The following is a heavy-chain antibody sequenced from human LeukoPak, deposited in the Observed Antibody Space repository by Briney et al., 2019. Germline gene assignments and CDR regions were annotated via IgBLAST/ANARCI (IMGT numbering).Heavy chain of an antibody. V-gene: IGHV4-59*08. J-gene: IGHJ4*02. CDR1: RGSISSYY. D-gene: IGHD3-3*01. CDR3: TRRPKEPGFWSGYVDS. CDR2: IYHTGST. Sequence: PSETLSLTCTVSRGSISSYYWSWIRQPPGEGLEWIGHIYHTGSTNYNPSLKSRVTISVDTSKNQFSLNLYSVTAADTAVYYCTRRPKEPGFWSGYVDSWGQGTLVTVSS.